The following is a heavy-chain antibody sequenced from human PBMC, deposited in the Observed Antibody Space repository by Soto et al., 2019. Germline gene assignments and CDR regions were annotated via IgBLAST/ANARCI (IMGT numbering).Heavy chain of an antibody. J-gene: IGHJ4*02. V-gene: IGHV3-48*02. CDR2: ISSSSTI. Sequence: GGSLRLSCAASGFTFSSYSMNWVRQAPGKGLEWVSYISSSSTIYYADSVKGRFTISRDNAKNSLYLQMNSLRDEDTAVYYCAASRRYFDWLPPEPFDYWGQGTLVTVSS. CDR1: GFTFSSYS. D-gene: IGHD3-9*01. CDR3: AASRRYFDWLPPEPFDY.